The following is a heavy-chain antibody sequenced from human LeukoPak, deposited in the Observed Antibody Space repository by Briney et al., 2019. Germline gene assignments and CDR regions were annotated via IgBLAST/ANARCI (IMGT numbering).Heavy chain of an antibody. D-gene: IGHD5-12*01. J-gene: IGHJ4*02. CDR1: GFTFSSYS. Sequence: PGGSLRLSCAASGFTFSSYSMNWVRQAPGKGLEWVSSISSSSSYIYYADSVKGRFTISRDNAKNSLYLQMNSLRAEDTAVYYCAREDGDSGYDNLDYWGQGTLVTVSS. V-gene: IGHV3-21*01. CDR2: ISSSSSYI. CDR3: AREDGDSGYDNLDY.